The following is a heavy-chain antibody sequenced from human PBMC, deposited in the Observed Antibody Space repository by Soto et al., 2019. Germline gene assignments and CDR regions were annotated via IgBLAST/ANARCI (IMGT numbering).Heavy chain of an antibody. J-gene: IGHJ6*03. V-gene: IGHV3-7*01. Sequence: GGSLRLSCAASGFTFSSYWMSWVRQAPGKGLEWVANIKQDGSEKYYVDSVKGRFTISRDNAKNSLYLQMNSLRAEDTAVYYCAREVDILTGYYYYYYYMDVWGKGTTVTVSS. CDR1: GFTFSSYW. CDR2: IKQDGSEK. D-gene: IGHD3-9*01. CDR3: AREVDILTGYYYYYYYMDV.